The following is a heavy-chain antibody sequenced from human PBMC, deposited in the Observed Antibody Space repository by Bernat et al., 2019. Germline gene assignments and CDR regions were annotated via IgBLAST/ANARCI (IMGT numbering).Heavy chain of an antibody. CDR3: ARISPSYYYYGLDV. J-gene: IGHJ6*02. Sequence: EVQLVESGGGLVQPGGSLRLSCVASGFSFSTYWMHWVRQLPGKGLVWVSRITRDGSSTTYADSVKGRFTISRDNAKSTLYLQMNSLRAEDTAVYYCARISPSYYYYGLDVWGQGTKDTVSS. CDR1: GFSFSTYW. D-gene: IGHD3-16*02. CDR2: ITRDGSST. V-gene: IGHV3-74*01.